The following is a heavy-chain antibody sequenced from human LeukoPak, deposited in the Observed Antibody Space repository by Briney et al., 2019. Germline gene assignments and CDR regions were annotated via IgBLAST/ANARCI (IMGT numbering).Heavy chain of an antibody. CDR2: IYYRGST. CDR1: GGSISSSIYY. V-gene: IGHV4-39*02. J-gene: IGHJ4*02. Sequence: SETLSLTCSVSGGSISSSIYYWGWIRQPPGKWLEWIGSIYYRGSTYYNPPLKSRVTISVDTSKNHFSLKLSSVTAADTAVYFCAGENLGITGYWGQGTLVTVSS. D-gene: IGHD7-27*01. CDR3: AGENLGITGY.